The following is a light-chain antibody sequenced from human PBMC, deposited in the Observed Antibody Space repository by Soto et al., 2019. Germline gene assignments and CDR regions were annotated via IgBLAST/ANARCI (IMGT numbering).Light chain of an antibody. J-gene: IGKJ1*01. Sequence: DIVMTQSPDSLAVSLGERATINCKSSQSVLYSSNNKNYLAWYQQKLGQPPKLLIYWASTRESGVPDRFSGSGSGTDFTLTISSLQAEDVAVYYCQQFYMGWTFGQGTKVDLK. CDR2: WAS. V-gene: IGKV4-1*01. CDR1: QSVLYSSNNKNY. CDR3: QQFYMGWT.